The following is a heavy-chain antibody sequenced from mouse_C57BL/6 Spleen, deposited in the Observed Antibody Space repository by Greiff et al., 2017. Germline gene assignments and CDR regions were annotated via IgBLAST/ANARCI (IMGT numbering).Heavy chain of an antibody. CDR2: IDPSDSYT. Sequence: QVQLQQPGAELVKPGASVKLSCKASGYTFTSYWMQWVKQRPGQGLEWIGEIDPSDSYTNYNQKFKGKATLTVDTSSSTAYMQRSSLTSEDAAVYYCARGREFDYWGQGTTLTVSS. J-gene: IGHJ2*01. CDR3: ARGREFDY. CDR1: GYTFTSYW. V-gene: IGHV1-50*01.